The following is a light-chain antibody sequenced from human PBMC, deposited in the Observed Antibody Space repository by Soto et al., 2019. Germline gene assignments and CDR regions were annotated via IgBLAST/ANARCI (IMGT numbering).Light chain of an antibody. Sequence: DIQMTQSPSSVSASVGDRVTITCRASQDIRSWLAWYQQKPGKAPKPLIYAASNLQSGVPLRFSGSGSGTDSTLTINSLQPEDCATYYCQQSNSFPPDFGQGTKLEIK. V-gene: IGKV1D-12*01. CDR3: QQSNSFPPD. CDR2: AAS. CDR1: QDIRSW. J-gene: IGKJ2*01.